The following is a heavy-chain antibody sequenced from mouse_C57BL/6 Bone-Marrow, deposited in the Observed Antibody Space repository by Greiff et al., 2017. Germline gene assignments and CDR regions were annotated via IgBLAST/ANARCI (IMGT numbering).Heavy chain of an antibody. CDR1: GFTFSDYG. D-gene: IGHD1-1*01. CDR2: ISSGSSTI. J-gene: IGHJ2*01. Sequence: EVMLVESGGGLVKPGGSLKLSCAASGFTFSDYGMHWVRQAPEKGLEWVAYISSGSSTIYYADTVKGRFTISRDNAKNTLFLQTTSLRSEDTAMYYCARRDYGSSGDYWGQGSTLTGSS. CDR3: ARRDYGSSGDY. V-gene: IGHV5-17*01.